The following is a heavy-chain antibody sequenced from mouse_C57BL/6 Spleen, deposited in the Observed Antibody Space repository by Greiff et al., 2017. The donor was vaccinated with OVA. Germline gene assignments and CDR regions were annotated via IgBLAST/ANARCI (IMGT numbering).Heavy chain of an antibody. V-gene: IGHV1-52*01. CDR3: AAYYYGSSYLDY. Sequence: QVQLQQPGAELVRPGSSVKLSCKASGYTFTSYWMHWVKQRPIQGLEWIGNIDPSDSETHYNQKFKDKATLTVDKSSSTAYMQLSSLTSEDSAVYYGAAYYYGSSYLDYWGQGTTLTVSS. D-gene: IGHD1-1*01. CDR1: GYTFTSYW. CDR2: IDPSDSET. J-gene: IGHJ2*01.